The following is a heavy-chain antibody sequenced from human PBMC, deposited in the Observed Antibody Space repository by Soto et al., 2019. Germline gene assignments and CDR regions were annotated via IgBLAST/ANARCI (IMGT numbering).Heavy chain of an antibody. V-gene: IGHV1-69*08. CDR1: GTIFSSYT. D-gene: IGHD3-16*01. Sequence: QVQLVQSGAEVKKPGSSVRVSCKASGTIFSSYTISWVRQAPGQGLEWMGRIIPILGETNSAQKFQGRVTITADKPTNTAYMELNSLRLEDTALYYCARGLGGRMDDWGQGTTVTVSS. J-gene: IGHJ6*02. CDR2: IIPILGET. CDR3: ARGLGGRMDD.